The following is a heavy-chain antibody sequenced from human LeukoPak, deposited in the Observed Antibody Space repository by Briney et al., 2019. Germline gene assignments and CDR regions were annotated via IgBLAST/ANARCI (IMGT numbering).Heavy chain of an antibody. Sequence: PGGSLRLSCKGSGYSFTSYWIGWVRQMPGKGLEWMGIIYPGDSDTRYSPSFQGQVTISADKSNSTAYLQWSSLKASDTAMFYCARGGWELLVPDYWGQGTLVTVSS. V-gene: IGHV5-51*01. J-gene: IGHJ4*02. CDR3: ARGGWELLVPDY. D-gene: IGHD1-26*01. CDR1: GYSFTSYW. CDR2: IYPGDSDT.